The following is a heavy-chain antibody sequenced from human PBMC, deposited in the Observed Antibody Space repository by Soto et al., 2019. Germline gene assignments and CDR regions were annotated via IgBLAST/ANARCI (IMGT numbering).Heavy chain of an antibody. J-gene: IGHJ4*02. CDR3: ARDPPDDSSGYYSLDH. D-gene: IGHD3-22*01. Sequence: ASVKVSCKASGYTFTNFGISWVRRTPGQGLEWMGWISAYNGNTNYAQKFQGRVTMTTATSTSTAYMEVRSLRAEDTAVYYCARDPPDDSSGYYSLDHWGQGTLVTVSS. CDR2: ISAYNGNT. V-gene: IGHV1-18*01. CDR1: GYTFTNFG.